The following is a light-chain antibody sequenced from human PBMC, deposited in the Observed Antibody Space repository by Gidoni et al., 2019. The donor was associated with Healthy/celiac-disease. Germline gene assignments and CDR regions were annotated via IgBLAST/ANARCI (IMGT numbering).Light chain of an antibody. J-gene: IGKJ5*01. Sequence: DIVLTQSPGTLFLSPGERAALSSRASQSVSSSYLAWYQQKPGQAPRLLIYGASSRATGIPDRFSGSGSGTDFTLTISRLEPEDFAVYYCQQYGSSPRVTFGQGTRLEIK. CDR2: GAS. CDR3: QQYGSSPRVT. CDR1: QSVSSSY. V-gene: IGKV3-20*01.